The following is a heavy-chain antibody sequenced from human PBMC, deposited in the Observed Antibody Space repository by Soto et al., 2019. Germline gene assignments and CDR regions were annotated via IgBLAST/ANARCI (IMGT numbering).Heavy chain of an antibody. CDR3: ARAFAGFGVYWYFDL. CDR1: GGSITDYY. D-gene: IGHD2-8*01. Sequence: SETLSLTCTVSGGSITDYYWSWIRQPPGKALEWIGYGYHSVSIHYNPSLKTRVTISVDTSENQFSLRLSSVTAADTAVYYCARAFAGFGVYWYFDLWGRGTLVTVPQ. CDR2: GYHSVSI. V-gene: IGHV4-59*01. J-gene: IGHJ2*01.